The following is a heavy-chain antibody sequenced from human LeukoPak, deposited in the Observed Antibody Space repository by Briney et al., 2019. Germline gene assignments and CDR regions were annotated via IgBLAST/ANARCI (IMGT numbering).Heavy chain of an antibody. CDR3: ARCTTGKTFGSLREIKKSREIDY. J-gene: IGHJ4*02. CDR2: ISSSSSYI. Sequence: KAGGSLRLSCAASGFTFSSYSMNWVRQAPGKGLEWVSSISSSSSYINYADSVRGRFTISSDNAKNSLFLQMDSLRGEDTAVYYCARCTTGKTFGSLREIKKSREIDYWGQGTLVTVSS. D-gene: IGHD1-1*01. CDR1: GFTFSSYS. V-gene: IGHV3-21*01.